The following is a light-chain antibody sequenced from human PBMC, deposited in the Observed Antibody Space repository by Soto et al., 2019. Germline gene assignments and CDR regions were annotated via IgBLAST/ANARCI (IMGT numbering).Light chain of an antibody. CDR1: QSVSSSY. CDR2: GAS. Sequence: EIVLTQSPGTLSLSPGERATLSCRASQSVSSSYLAWYQQKPGQAPRLLIYGASSRATGIPDRFSGSGSGTDFTLTISRLEHADFAVYYCQQYGSSPYTFGQGTKLEIK. J-gene: IGKJ2*01. CDR3: QQYGSSPYT. V-gene: IGKV3-20*01.